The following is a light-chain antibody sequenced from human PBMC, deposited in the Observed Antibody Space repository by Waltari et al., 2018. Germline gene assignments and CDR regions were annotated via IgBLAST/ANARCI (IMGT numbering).Light chain of an antibody. V-gene: IGLV2-23*01. CDR1: SSDVGNFLL. Sequence: QSALTQPASVSGSPGQSISISCTGSSSDVGNFLLLSWYQQHPGKAPKVIMYEGDKRPSGLSDRFSGSKSGNTASLTISGLRPDDEADYYCCSYVGGTSWVFGGGTKLTVL. J-gene: IGLJ3*02. CDR2: EGD. CDR3: CSYVGGTSWV.